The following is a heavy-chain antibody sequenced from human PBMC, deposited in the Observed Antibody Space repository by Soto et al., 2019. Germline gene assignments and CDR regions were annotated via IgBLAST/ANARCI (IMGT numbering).Heavy chain of an antibody. CDR1: GFTFSSHW. D-gene: IGHD3-3*01. Sequence: GGSLRLSCAASGFTFSSHWMHWVRQAPGKGLVWVSRINSDGSRINYADSVKGRLTISRDNAKNTVYLQMNSLRAEDTAVYNCARCDYECWSGNRATMDVWGQGTTVTVSS. CDR3: ARCDYECWSGNRATMDV. V-gene: IGHV3-74*01. J-gene: IGHJ6*02. CDR2: INSDGSRI.